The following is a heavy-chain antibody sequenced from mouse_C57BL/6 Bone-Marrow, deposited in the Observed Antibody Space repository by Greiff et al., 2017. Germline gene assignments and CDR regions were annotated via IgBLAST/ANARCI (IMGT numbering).Heavy chain of an antibody. D-gene: IGHD3-2*02. CDR3: ARCSFRQLRLEGAMDY. Sequence: QVQLKESGAELVRPGASVKMSCKASGYTFTSYNMHWVKQTPRQGLEWIGAIYPGNGDTSYNQKFKGKATLTVDKSSSTAYMQLSSLTSEDTAVYFCARCSFRQLRLEGAMDYWGQGTSVTVSS. CDR2: IYPGNGDT. J-gene: IGHJ4*01. V-gene: IGHV1-12*01. CDR1: GYTFTSYN.